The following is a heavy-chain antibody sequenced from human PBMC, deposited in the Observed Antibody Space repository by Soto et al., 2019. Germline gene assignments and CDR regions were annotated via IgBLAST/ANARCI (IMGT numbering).Heavy chain of an antibody. CDR1: GYSFAGYW. J-gene: IGHJ4*02. CDR3: ARQIYDSDTGPNFQYYFDS. CDR2: IDPSDSQT. Sequence: GESLKISCRGSGYSFAGYWITWVRQKPGKGLEWMGRIDPSDSQTYYSPSFRGHVTISVTKSITTVFLQWSSLRASDTAMYYCARQIYDSDTGPNFQYYFDSWGQGTPVTVSS. V-gene: IGHV5-10-1*01. D-gene: IGHD3-22*01.